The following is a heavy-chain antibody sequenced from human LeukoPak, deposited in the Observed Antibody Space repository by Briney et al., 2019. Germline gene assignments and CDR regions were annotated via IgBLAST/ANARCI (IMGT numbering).Heavy chain of an antibody. J-gene: IGHJ5*02. Sequence: GESLKISCKGSGYSFTNYWIGWVRQMPGKGLECMGIIYPGDSDTRYSPSFQGQVTISADKSISTAYLQWSSLKASDTAMYYCARRQYGSGSTFDPWGQGTLVTVSS. CDR3: ARRQYGSGSTFDP. CDR2: IYPGDSDT. D-gene: IGHD3-10*01. CDR1: GYSFTNYW. V-gene: IGHV5-51*01.